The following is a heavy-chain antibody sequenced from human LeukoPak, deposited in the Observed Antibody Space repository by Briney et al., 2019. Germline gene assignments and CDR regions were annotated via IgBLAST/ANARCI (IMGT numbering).Heavy chain of an antibody. CDR1: GFTFSSYW. Sequence: GGSLRLSCAASGFTFSSYWMSWVRQAPGKGLEWVANIKQDGSEKYYVDSVKGRFTISRDNAKNSLYLQMNSLRAEDTAVYYCARGRMVRGVMVYFDYWGQGTLVTVSS. V-gene: IGHV3-7*01. J-gene: IGHJ4*02. CDR3: ARGRMVRGVMVYFDY. CDR2: IKQDGSEK. D-gene: IGHD3-10*01.